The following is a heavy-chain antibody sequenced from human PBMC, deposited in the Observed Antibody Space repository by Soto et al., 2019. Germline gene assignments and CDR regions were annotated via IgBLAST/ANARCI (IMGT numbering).Heavy chain of an antibody. D-gene: IGHD6-6*01. V-gene: IGHV1-69*13. Sequence: SVKVSCKASGVTFSSYAISWVRQAPGQGLEWMGGIIPIFGTANYAQKFQGRVTITADESTSTAYMELSSLRSEDTAVYYCARVRQLLHYYYYGMDVWGQGTTVTVSS. CDR1: GVTFSSYA. J-gene: IGHJ6*02. CDR2: IIPIFGTA. CDR3: ARVRQLLHYYYYGMDV.